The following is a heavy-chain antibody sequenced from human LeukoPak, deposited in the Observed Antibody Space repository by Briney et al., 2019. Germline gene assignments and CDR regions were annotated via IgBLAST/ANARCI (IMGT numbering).Heavy chain of an antibody. CDR3: AKDQRSRRNWFDP. J-gene: IGHJ5*02. Sequence: GGSLRLSCTASGFTFGDYAMSWFRQAPGKGLEWVSAISGSGGSTYYADSVKGRFTISRDNSKNTLYLQMNSLRAEDTAVYYCAKDQRSRRNWFDPWGQGTLVTVSS. V-gene: IGHV3-23*01. D-gene: IGHD1-1*01. CDR2: ISGSGGST. CDR1: GFTFGDYA.